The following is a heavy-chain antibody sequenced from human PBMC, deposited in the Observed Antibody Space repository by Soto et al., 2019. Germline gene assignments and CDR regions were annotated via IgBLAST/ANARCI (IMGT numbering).Heavy chain of an antibody. CDR2: ISGSAITT. D-gene: IGHD6-6*01. Sequence: QVQLVESGGGLVKPGGSVRLSCAASGFTFSDSYMSWVRQAPGKGLEWVSYISGSAITTSHADSVKGRFTISRDNGKNSVYLQMDSLRAEDTAVYYCANFLGSIPARPFDSWGQGTLVTVSS. V-gene: IGHV3-11*01. J-gene: IGHJ4*02. CDR1: GFTFSDSY. CDR3: ANFLGSIPARPFDS.